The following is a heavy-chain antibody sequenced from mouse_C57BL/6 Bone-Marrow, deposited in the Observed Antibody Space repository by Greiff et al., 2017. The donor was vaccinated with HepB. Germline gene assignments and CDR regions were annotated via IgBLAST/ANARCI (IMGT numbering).Heavy chain of an antibody. Sequence: DAGGGLVQPKGSLKLSCAASGFSFNTYAMNWVRQAPGKGLEWVARIRSKSNNYATYYADSVKDRFTISRDDSESMLYLQMNNLKTEDTAMYYCVRLGRGAMDYWGQGTSVTVSS. D-gene: IGHD1-1*01. CDR3: VRLGRGAMDY. CDR2: IRSKSNNYAT. CDR1: GFSFNTYA. J-gene: IGHJ4*01. V-gene: IGHV10-1*01.